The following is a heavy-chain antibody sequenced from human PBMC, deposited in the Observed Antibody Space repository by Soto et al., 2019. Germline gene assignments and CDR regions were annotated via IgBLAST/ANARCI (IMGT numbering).Heavy chain of an antibody. CDR2: IRSKTNSYAT. Sequence: VSLRLSCAASGFTFSGSAMHWVRQASGKGLEWVGRIRSKTNSYATAYAASVKGRFTISRDDSKDTAYLQMNSLKTEDTAVYYCTRDPRNYYDSIGSANWFDPWGQGTLVTVSS. CDR1: GFTFSGSA. J-gene: IGHJ5*02. CDR3: TRDPRNYYDSIGSANWFDP. D-gene: IGHD3-22*01. V-gene: IGHV3-73*01.